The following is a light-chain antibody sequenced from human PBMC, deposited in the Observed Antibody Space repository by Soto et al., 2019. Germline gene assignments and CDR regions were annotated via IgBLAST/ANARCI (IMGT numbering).Light chain of an antibody. CDR2: DHN. CDR3: GTWDSSLSARV. V-gene: IGLV1-51*01. J-gene: IGLJ3*02. Sequence: QSVLTQPPSVSAAPGQTVTISCSGTTSNIGNNYVSWYQQLPGTAPKLLIYDHNRRPSGIPARFSGSKSGTSATLGITGLQTGDEADDDGGTWDSSLSARVFGGGTKVTVL. CDR1: TSNIGNNY.